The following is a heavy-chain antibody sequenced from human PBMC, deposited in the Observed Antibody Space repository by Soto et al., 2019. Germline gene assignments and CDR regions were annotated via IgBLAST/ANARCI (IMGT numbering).Heavy chain of an antibody. J-gene: IGHJ6*03. D-gene: IGHD6-13*01. V-gene: IGHV4-59*08. CDR2: IYYSGST. CDR1: GGSISSYY. CDR3: ARHEGRWWAAGTYGYYYYMDV. Sequence: SETLSLTCTVSGGSISSYYWSWIRQPPGKGLEWIGYIYYSGSTNYNPSLKSRVTISVDTSKNQFSLKLSSVTAADTAVYYCARHEGRWWAAGTYGYYYYMDVWGKGTTVTVSS.